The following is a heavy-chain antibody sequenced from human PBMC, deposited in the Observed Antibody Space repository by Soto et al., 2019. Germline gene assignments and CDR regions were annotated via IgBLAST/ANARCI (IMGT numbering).Heavy chain of an antibody. CDR1: GYTFTSYY. D-gene: IGHD4-17*01. Sequence: QVQLVQSEAEVKKPGASVKVSCKASGYTFTSYYMHWVRQAPGQGLEWMGIINPSGGSTSYAQKFQGRVTMTRDTSTSTVYMELSSLRSEDTAVYYCARVRATVSYYYYGMDVWGQGTTVTVSS. J-gene: IGHJ6*02. CDR3: ARVRATVSYYYYGMDV. CDR2: INPSGGST. V-gene: IGHV1-46*01.